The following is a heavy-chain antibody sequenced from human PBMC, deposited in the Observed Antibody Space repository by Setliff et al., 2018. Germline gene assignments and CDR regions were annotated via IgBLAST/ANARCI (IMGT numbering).Heavy chain of an antibody. CDR1: GFTVSSF. V-gene: IGHV3-7*04. Sequence: GGSLRLSCAASGFTVSSFMHWVRQAPGKGLEWVANIKKDGSEKYYVDSVKGRFTISRDNAKNSLYLQMNSLRVEDTAVYYCATDDYNSPMDVWGHGTTVTVS. CDR3: ATDDYNSPMDV. D-gene: IGHD3-16*01. CDR2: IKKDGSEK. J-gene: IGHJ6*02.